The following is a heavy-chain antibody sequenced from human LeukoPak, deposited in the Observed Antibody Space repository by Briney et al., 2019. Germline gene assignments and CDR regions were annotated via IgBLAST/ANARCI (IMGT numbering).Heavy chain of an antibody. V-gene: IGHV3-21*04. Sequence: AGGSLRLSCAASGFTFSSYSMNWVRQAPGKGLEWVSSISSSSSYIYYADSVKGRFTISRDNAKNSLYLQMNSLRAEDTAVYYCAKDFVQNGLQWGQGTLVTVSS. CDR3: AKDFVQNGLQ. J-gene: IGHJ4*02. D-gene: IGHD1-1*01. CDR1: GFTFSSYS. CDR2: ISSSSSYI.